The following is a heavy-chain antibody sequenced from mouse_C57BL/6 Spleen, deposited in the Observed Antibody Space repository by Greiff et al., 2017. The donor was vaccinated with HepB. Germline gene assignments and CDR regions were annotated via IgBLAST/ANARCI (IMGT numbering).Heavy chain of an antibody. V-gene: IGHV1-64*01. J-gene: IGHJ2*01. CDR2: IHPNSGST. CDR3: ARGDYGSSRYYFDY. CDR1: GYTFTSYW. D-gene: IGHD1-1*01. Sequence: QVQLQQPGAELVKPGASVKLSCKASGYTFTSYWMHWVKQRPGQGLEWIGMIHPNSGSTNYNEKFKSKATLTVDKSSSTASMQLSSLTSEDSAVYYCARGDYGSSRYYFDYWGQGTTLTVSS.